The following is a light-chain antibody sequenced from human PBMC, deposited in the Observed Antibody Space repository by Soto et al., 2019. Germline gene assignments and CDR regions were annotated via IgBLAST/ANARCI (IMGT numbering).Light chain of an antibody. Sequence: QSALTQPASVSGSPGQSITISCTGTSNTIGGYNVVSWYQQHPGTAPKVIIYEGIKRPSGVSNRFSGSISGSTASLTISGLQAEDDADYYCCSYVGATTYVFGTGTKVTVL. CDR1: SNTIGGYNV. CDR3: CSYVGATTYV. V-gene: IGLV2-23*01. J-gene: IGLJ1*01. CDR2: EGI.